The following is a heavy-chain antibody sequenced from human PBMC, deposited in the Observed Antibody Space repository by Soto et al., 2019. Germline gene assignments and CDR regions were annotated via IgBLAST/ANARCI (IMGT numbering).Heavy chain of an antibody. CDR2: ISGSGGAT. J-gene: IGHJ3*02. CDR3: ARVGCRSSGYYSGCDAFDI. Sequence: PWGSLRLSCAAAGFPFSTYAMTCVRQTPSKGLEWVSTISGSGGATYYADSVKGRFTISRDNSKNTLYLQMNSLRAEDTAVYYCARVGCRSSGYYSGCDAFDIWGQGTMVTVSS. D-gene: IGHD3-22*01. V-gene: IGHV3-23*01. CDR1: GFPFSTYA.